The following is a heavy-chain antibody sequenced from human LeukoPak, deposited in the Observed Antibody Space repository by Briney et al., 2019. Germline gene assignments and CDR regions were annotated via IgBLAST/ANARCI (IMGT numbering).Heavy chain of an antibody. D-gene: IGHD6-13*01. V-gene: IGHV4-31*03. J-gene: IGHJ4*02. Sequence: SQTLSLTCTVSGGSISSGGYYWSWIRQHPGQGLEWIGYIYYSGSTYYNPSLKSRVSILLDTSKNQFSLKLSSVTAADTAVYYCAGSLIVAAGPFVYWGQGTLVTVSS. CDR3: AGSLIVAAGPFVY. CDR1: GGSISSGGYY. CDR2: IYYSGST.